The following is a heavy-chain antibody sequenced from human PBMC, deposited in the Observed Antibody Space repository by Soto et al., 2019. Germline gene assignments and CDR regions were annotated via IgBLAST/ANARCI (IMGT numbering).Heavy chain of an antibody. CDR1: GFTFSSYW. CDR2: INSDGSST. CDR3: ARAPIQLWFGYYYGMDV. Sequence: GGSLRLSCAASGFTFSSYWMHWVRQAPGKGLVWVSRINSDGSSTSYADSVKGRFTISRDNARNTLYLQMNSLRAEDTAVYYCARAPIQLWFGYYYGMDVWGQGTTVTVSS. J-gene: IGHJ6*02. V-gene: IGHV3-74*01. D-gene: IGHD5-18*01.